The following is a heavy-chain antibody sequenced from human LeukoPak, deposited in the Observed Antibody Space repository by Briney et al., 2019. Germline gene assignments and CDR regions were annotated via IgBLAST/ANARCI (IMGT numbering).Heavy chain of an antibody. Sequence: GGSLRLSCAASGFTFSSYAMSWVRQAPGKGLEWVSAISGSGGSTYYADSVKGRFTISRDNSKNTLYLQMNSLRAEITAVYYCAKDENDCGGDCYLDYWGQGTLVTVSS. CDR1: GFTFSSYA. V-gene: IGHV3-23*01. D-gene: IGHD2-21*02. CDR3: AKDENDCGGDCYLDY. CDR2: ISGSGGST. J-gene: IGHJ4*02.